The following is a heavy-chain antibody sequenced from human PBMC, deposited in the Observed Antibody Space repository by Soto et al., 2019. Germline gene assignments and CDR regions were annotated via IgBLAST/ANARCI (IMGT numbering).Heavy chain of an antibody. D-gene: IGHD2-21*01. V-gene: IGHV3-23*01. CDR3: AKEGSDYCGGDCYPQLFDY. CDR1: GFTFSSYA. CDR2: ISGSGGST. Sequence: GGSLRLSCAASGFTFSSYAMSWVRQAPGKGLEWVSAISGSGGSTYYADSVKDRFTISRDNSKNTLYLQMNSLRAEDTAVYYCAKEGSDYCGGDCYPQLFDYWGQGTLVTVSS. J-gene: IGHJ4*02.